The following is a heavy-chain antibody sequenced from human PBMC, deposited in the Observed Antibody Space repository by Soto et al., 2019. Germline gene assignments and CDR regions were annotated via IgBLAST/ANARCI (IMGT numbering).Heavy chain of an antibody. V-gene: IGHV3-23*01. D-gene: IGHD4-17*01. CDR1: GFTFSSYA. CDR2: ISGSGGST. J-gene: IGHJ2*01. CDR3: AKRTVGWYFDL. Sequence: EVQLLESGGGLVQPGGSLRLSCAASGFTFSSYAMSWVRQAPGKGLEWVSAISGSGGSTYYADSVKGRFTISRDNSKNPLYPQMNSLRAEDTAVYSCAKRTVGWYFDLWGRGTLVTVSS.